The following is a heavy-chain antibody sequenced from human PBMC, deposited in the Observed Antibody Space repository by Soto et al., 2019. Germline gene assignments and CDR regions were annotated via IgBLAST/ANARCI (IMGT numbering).Heavy chain of an antibody. CDR3: AKLGSSSSSVYFDY. D-gene: IGHD6-6*01. J-gene: IGHJ4*02. Sequence: GRSLRLSCAASGFTFSSYAMRWVLQPPGKGLEWVSAISGSGGSTYYADSVKGRFTISRDNSKNTLYLQMNSLRAEDTAVYYCAKLGSSSSSVYFDYWGQGTMVTVSS. V-gene: IGHV3-23*01. CDR1: GFTFSSYA. CDR2: ISGSGGST.